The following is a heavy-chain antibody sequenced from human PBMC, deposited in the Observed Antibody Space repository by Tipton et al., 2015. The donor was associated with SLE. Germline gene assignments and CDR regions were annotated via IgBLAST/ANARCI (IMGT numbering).Heavy chain of an antibody. V-gene: IGHV4-31*03. D-gene: IGHD5-24*01. CDR2: IYYSGST. CDR1: GGSISSGGYY. Sequence: TLSLTCTVSGGSISSGGYYWSWIRQHPGKGLEWIGYIYYSGSTYYNPSLKSRVTISVDTSKNQFSLKLSSVTAADTAVYYCARVSRDFRLGPIDIWGQGTMVTVSS. J-gene: IGHJ3*02. CDR3: ARVSRDFRLGPIDI.